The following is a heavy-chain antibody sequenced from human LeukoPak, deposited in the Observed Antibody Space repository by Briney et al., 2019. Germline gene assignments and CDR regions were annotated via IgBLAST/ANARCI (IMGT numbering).Heavy chain of an antibody. Sequence: GESLKISCKGSGYSFTSFWIAWVRQMPGKGLEWMGIIYPGDSDTRYSPSFEGQVTFSADKSISTAYLQWSSLKASDTAMYYCARGRYSGTYLSYFDYWAQGTLLTVSS. CDR1: GYSFTSFW. CDR3: ARGRYSGTYLSYFDY. V-gene: IGHV5-51*01. CDR2: IYPGDSDT. J-gene: IGHJ4*02. D-gene: IGHD1-26*01.